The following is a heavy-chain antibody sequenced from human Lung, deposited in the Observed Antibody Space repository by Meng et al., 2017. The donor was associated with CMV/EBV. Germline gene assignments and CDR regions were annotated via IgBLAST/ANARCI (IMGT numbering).Heavy chain of an antibody. CDR2: IVPILRLP. J-gene: IGHJ4*02. Sequence: SGGTFSIYTLNSARQAPGQWLEWLGRIVPILRLPNYAQKFQGRVTITANKSTSTAYMELRSLRSEDTAIYYCASEMSYSDVVFDSWGQGTLVTVSS. CDR1: GGTFSIYT. CDR3: ASEMSYSDVVFDS. D-gene: IGHD5-24*01. V-gene: IGHV1-69*02.